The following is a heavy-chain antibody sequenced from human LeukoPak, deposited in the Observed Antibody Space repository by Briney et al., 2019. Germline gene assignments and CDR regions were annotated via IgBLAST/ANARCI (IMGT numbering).Heavy chain of an antibody. V-gene: IGHV4-61*01. CDR1: GYSISSGYY. Sequence: SETLSLTCAVSGYSISSGYYWSWNRQPPGKGLEWIGYIYYSGSTNYNPSLKSRVTTSVDTSKNQFSLKLSSVTAADTAVYYCARGVEGDSSALDAFDIWGQGTMVTVSS. D-gene: IGHD3-22*01. CDR3: ARGVEGDSSALDAFDI. J-gene: IGHJ3*02. CDR2: IYYSGST.